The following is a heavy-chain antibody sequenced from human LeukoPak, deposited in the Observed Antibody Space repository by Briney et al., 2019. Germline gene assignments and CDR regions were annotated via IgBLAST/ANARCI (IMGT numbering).Heavy chain of an antibody. V-gene: IGHV1-69*04. Sequence: ASVKVSCKASGGIXSSYAISGVRQAPGQGLEWMGRIIPILGIANYAQKFQGRVTITADKSTSTAYMDLSSLRSEDTAVYYCARDLPTYYFDYWGQGTLVTVSS. CDR2: IIPILGIA. CDR3: ARDLPTYYFDY. CDR1: GGIXSSYA. J-gene: IGHJ4*02.